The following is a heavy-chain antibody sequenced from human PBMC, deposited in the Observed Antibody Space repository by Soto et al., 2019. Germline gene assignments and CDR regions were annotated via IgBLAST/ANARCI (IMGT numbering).Heavy chain of an antibody. Sequence: EVQLVESGGGLVQPGGSLRLSCAASGFTVSSNYRNWVRQAPGKGLEWVSVIYSGGSTYYADSVKGRFTISRDNSKNTLYLQMNSLRAEDTAVYYCARSWAVAGSYDYWGQGTLVTVSS. CDR1: GFTVSSNY. V-gene: IGHV3-66*01. CDR3: ARSWAVAGSYDY. CDR2: IYSGGST. J-gene: IGHJ4*02. D-gene: IGHD6-19*01.